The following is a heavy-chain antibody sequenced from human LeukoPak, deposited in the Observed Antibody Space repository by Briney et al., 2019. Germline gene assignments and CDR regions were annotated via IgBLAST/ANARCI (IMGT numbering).Heavy chain of an antibody. Sequence: ASVKVSCKASGYTFTGYYMHWVRQAPGQGLEWMGWINPNSGGTNYAQKFQGRVTMTRDTSISTAYMELSRLRSDDTAVYYCARGSIAKTYYYDSSGYVHYWGQGTLVTVSS. CDR1: GYTFTGYY. D-gene: IGHD3-22*01. V-gene: IGHV1-2*02. CDR3: ARGSIAKTYYYDSSGYVHY. CDR2: INPNSGGT. J-gene: IGHJ4*02.